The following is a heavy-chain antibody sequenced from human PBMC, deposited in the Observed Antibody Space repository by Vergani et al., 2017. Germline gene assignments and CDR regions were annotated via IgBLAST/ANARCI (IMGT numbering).Heavy chain of an antibody. J-gene: IGHJ5*02. CDR2: ISSSGSTI. CDR1: GFTFSSYE. CDR3: ARESIAAAGRGWFDP. V-gene: IGHV3-48*03. Sequence: EVQLVESGGGLVQPGGSLRLSCAASGFTFSSYEMNWVRQAPGKGLEWVSYISSSGSTIYYADSVKGRFTISRENAKNSLYLQMNSLRAEDTAVYYCARESIAAAGRGWFDPWGQGTLVTVSS. D-gene: IGHD6-13*01.